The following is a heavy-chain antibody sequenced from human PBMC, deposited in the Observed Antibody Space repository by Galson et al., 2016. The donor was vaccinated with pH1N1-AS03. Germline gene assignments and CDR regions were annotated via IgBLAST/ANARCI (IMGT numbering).Heavy chain of an antibody. V-gene: IGHV3-23*01. J-gene: IGHJ5*02. CDR2: ISGSGDGT. CDR3: ARGSGSPHWFDP. D-gene: IGHD3-3*01. Sequence: SLRLSCAASGFTFSSYPMSWVRQAPGKGLEWVSAISGSGDGTYYADSVKGRFTISRDNSKNTLYLQVNSLRAEDTAVYYCARGSGSPHWFDPWGQGTLVTVSS. CDR1: GFTFSSYP.